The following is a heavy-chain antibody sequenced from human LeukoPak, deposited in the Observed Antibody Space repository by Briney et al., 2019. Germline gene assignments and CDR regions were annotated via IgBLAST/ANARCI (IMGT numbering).Heavy chain of an antibody. J-gene: IGHJ6*02. CDR1: GGTFSNYA. CDR2: IIPILGIA. V-gene: IGHV1-69*04. CDR3: ATDLVAAAVGPYAAYYYYGMDV. Sequence: ASVKVSCKASGGTFSNYAINWVRQAPGQGLEWMGRIIPILGIANYAQKFQGRVTITADKSTSTAYMELSSLRSEDSAVYYCATDLVAAAVGPYAAYYYYGMDVWGQGTTVTVSS. D-gene: IGHD6-13*01.